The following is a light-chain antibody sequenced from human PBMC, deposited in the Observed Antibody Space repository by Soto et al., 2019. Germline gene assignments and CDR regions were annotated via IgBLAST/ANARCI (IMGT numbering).Light chain of an antibody. V-gene: IGKV1-39*01. Sequence: DIQVTQSPSSLSASVGERVTITCRASQNIRTYLNWYQQRQGKPPKLLIHTASTLQSGVPSRFSGSGSGTDFTLTISSLQPEDFATYYCQQTSSTLDSFGQGTKLEIK. CDR1: QNIRTY. J-gene: IGKJ2*03. CDR3: QQTSSTLDS. CDR2: TAS.